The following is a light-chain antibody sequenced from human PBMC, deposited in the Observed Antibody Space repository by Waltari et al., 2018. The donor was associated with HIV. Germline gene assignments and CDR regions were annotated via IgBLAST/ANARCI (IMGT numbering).Light chain of an antibody. CDR1: QSLGNN. J-gene: IGKJ4*01. V-gene: IGKV3-15*01. CDR3: QQYSDWPLT. Sequence: EVLMMQSPATLSVSLGIRVPFSCRANQSLGNNVAWYQQRPGQAPRLLVYEASTRAPDIPTRFTGSGSGTKFTLTIISLQSEDFGVYFCQQYSDWPLTFGGGTKVEI. CDR2: EAS.